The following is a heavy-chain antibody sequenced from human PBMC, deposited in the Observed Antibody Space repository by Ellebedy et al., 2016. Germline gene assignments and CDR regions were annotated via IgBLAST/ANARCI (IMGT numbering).Heavy chain of an antibody. Sequence: GESLKISXAASGFTFSSYSMNWVRQAPGKGLEWVSYISSSSSTIYYADSVKGRFTISRDNSKNTLYLQMNSLRAEDTAVYYCAKDIVVPAAEPGWVDYWGQGTLVTVSS. CDR1: GFTFSSYS. V-gene: IGHV3-48*01. J-gene: IGHJ4*02. CDR3: AKDIVVPAAEPGWVDY. D-gene: IGHD2-2*01. CDR2: ISSSSSTI.